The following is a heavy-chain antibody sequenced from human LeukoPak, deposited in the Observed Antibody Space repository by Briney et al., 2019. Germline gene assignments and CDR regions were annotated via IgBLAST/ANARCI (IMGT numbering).Heavy chain of an antibody. D-gene: IGHD5-12*01. CDR2: INHSGST. CDR1: GGSFSGYY. V-gene: IGHV4-34*01. Sequence: SSETLSLTCAVYGGSFSGYYWSWIRQPPGKGLEWIGEINHSGSTNYNPSLKSRVTISVDTSKSQSSLKLRSVTAAHTAVYYCASLLNVAGYSSHDSDYWGQGTLVTVSS. J-gene: IGHJ4*02. CDR3: ASLLNVAGYSSHDSDY.